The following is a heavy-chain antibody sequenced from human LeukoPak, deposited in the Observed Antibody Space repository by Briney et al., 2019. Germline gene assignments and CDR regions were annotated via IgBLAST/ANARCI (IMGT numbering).Heavy chain of an antibody. V-gene: IGHV4-59*08. J-gene: IGHJ5*02. Sequence: SETLSLTCTVSGASINTYYWSWIRQPPGKGLEWIGYTYYDGSTTYNPSLKSRVTMPVDTSKNQFSLRLNSVTAADTAVYYCATNAAVATSRSWFDPWGQGTLVTVSS. D-gene: IGHD6-19*01. CDR3: ATNAAVATSRSWFDP. CDR1: GASINTYY. CDR2: TYYDGST.